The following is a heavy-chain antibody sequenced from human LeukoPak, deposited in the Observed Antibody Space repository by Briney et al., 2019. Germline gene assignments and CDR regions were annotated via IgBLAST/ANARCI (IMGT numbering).Heavy chain of an antibody. CDR1: GGSISSSSYY. CDR3: ARGEMASVLFDY. D-gene: IGHD5-24*01. J-gene: IGHJ4*02. CDR2: INHSGST. Sequence: PSETLSLTCTVSGGSISSSSYYWGWIRQPPGKGLEWIGEINHSGSTNYNPSLKSRVTISVDTSKNQFSLNLRSVTAADTAMYYCARGEMASVLFDYWGQGTLVAVSS. V-gene: IGHV4-39*07.